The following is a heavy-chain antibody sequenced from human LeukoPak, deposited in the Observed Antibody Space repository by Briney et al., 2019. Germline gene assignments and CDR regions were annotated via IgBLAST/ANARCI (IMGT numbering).Heavy chain of an antibody. D-gene: IGHD3-22*01. Sequence: PGGSLRLSCAASGFTFSGYWMAWVRQPPGRGLEWVAHIKQDGSEKNYVDPVKGRFTISRDNAKNSVYLQMNSLRAEDTALYYCPRDYYLGYWGQGTLVTVSS. CDR2: IKQDGSEK. CDR1: GFTFSGYW. V-gene: IGHV3-7*05. CDR3: PRDYYLGY. J-gene: IGHJ4*02.